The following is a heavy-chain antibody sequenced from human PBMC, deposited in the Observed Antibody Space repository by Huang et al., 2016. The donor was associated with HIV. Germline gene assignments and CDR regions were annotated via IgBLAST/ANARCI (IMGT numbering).Heavy chain of an antibody. V-gene: IGHV3-30-3*01. D-gene: IGHD6-19*01. CDR3: ARHRAVAGSDY. CDR2: ISYDGTTK. J-gene: IGHJ4*02. Sequence: QVQLVESGGGVVQPGRSLRFSCAASGFTFSRYAMHWVRQAPGKGHEWVAVISYDGTTKYYADSVKDRFPISRDNSKNSLYLQMNSLRTEDAAMYYCARHRAVAGSDYWGQGTLVTVSS. CDR1: GFTFSRYA.